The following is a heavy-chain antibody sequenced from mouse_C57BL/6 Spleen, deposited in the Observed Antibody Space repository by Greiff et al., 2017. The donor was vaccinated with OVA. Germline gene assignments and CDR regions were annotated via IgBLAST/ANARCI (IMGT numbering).Heavy chain of an antibody. CDR3: ARGSNWYFDV. D-gene: IGHD5-1*01. V-gene: IGHV1-54*01. Sequence: VQLQESGAELVRPGTSVKVSCKASGYAFTNYLIEWVKQRPGQGLEWIGVINPGSGGTNYNEKFKGKATLTADKSSSTAYMQLSSLTSEDSAVYFCARGSNWYFDVWGTGTTVTVSS. CDR1: GYAFTNYL. J-gene: IGHJ1*03. CDR2: INPGSGGT.